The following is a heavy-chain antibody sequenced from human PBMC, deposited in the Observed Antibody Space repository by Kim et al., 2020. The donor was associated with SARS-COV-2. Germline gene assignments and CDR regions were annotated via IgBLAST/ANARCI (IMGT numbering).Heavy chain of an antibody. V-gene: IGHV2-70*01. J-gene: IGHJ4*02. Sequence: YSNTSLKTRLTISKDTSKNQVVLTMTNMDPVDKATYYCARAYSGYDWFDYWGQGTLVTVSS. CDR3: ARAYSGYDWFDY. D-gene: IGHD5-12*01.